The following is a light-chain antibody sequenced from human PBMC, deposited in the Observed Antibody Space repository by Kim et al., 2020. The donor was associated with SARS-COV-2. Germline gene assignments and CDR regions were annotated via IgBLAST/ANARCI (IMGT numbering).Light chain of an antibody. Sequence: SVGDRVTITCRASQGISSYLAWYQQKPGKAPKLLIYAASTLQSGVPSRFSGSGSGTDFTLTISSLHPEDFATYYCQQLNSYPRGYTFGQGTKLEI. CDR2: AAS. V-gene: IGKV1-9*01. J-gene: IGKJ2*01. CDR3: QQLNSYPRGYT. CDR1: QGISSY.